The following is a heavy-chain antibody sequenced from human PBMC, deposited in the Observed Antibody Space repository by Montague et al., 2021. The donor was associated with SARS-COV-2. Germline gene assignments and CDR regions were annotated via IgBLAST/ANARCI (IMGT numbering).Heavy chain of an antibody. Sequence: SETLSLTCTVSGGSISSYYWSWIRQPPGKGLEWIGYIYYSGSTNYKPSLKSRVTISVDTSKNQFSLKLSSVTAADTAVYYCAREYPGFTLDYWGQGTLVTVSS. CDR3: AREYPGFTLDY. CDR2: IYYSGST. CDR1: GGSISSYY. V-gene: IGHV4-59*01. J-gene: IGHJ4*02. D-gene: IGHD6-25*01.